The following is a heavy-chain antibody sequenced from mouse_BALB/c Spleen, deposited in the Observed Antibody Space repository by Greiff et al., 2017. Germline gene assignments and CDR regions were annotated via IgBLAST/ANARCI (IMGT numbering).Heavy chain of an antibody. V-gene: IGHV1S29*02. CDR1: GYTFTDYN. Sequence: EVQLQQSGPELVKPGASVKISCKASGYTFTDYNMHWVRQSHGKSLEWIGYIYPYNGGTGDNQKFKSKATLTVDNSSSTAYMELRSLTSEDSAVYYCARIDYGSSRGYWGQGTTLTVSS. J-gene: IGHJ2*01. CDR3: ARIDYGSSRGY. D-gene: IGHD1-1*01. CDR2: IYPYNGGT.